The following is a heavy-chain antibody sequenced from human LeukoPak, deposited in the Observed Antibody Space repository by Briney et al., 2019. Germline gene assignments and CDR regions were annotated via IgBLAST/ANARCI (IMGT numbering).Heavy chain of an antibody. Sequence: GGSLRLSCGASGFTFNSYWFHWVRQAPGKGLVWVSRIDNDGTDTIYADSVKGRFAISRDNAKNTLYLQMDSLRAEDTAVYYCARGGFSHGFDIWGQGTMVTVSS. CDR3: ARGGFSHGFDI. V-gene: IGHV3-74*01. D-gene: IGHD5-12*01. CDR2: IDNDGTDT. J-gene: IGHJ3*02. CDR1: GFTFNSYW.